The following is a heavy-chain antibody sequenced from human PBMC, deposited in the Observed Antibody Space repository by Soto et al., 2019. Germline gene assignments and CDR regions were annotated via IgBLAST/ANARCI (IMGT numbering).Heavy chain of an antibody. D-gene: IGHD2-15*01. CDR1: GYTFTSYY. J-gene: IGHJ4*02. CDR2: INPSGGST. CDR3: ARADKEDTVVTSN. V-gene: IGHV1-46*01. Sequence: WASVKVSCKASGYTFTSYYMHWVRQAPGQGLEWMGIINPSGGSTSYAQKFQGRVTMTRDTSTSAVYMELSSLRSEDTAVYYCARADKEDTVVTSNWGQGTLVTVSS.